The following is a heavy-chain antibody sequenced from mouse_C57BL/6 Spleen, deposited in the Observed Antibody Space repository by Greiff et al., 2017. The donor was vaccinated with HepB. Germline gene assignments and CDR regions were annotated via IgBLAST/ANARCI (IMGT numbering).Heavy chain of an antibody. Sequence: EVMLVESGGGLVQPGGSLSLSCAASGFTFTDYYMSWVRQPPGKALEWLGFIRNKANGYTTEYSASVKGRFTISRDNSQSILYLQMDALRAEDSATYYCARYRNFDVWGTGTTVTVSS. CDR1: GFTFTDYY. J-gene: IGHJ1*03. V-gene: IGHV7-3*01. CDR3: ARYRNFDV. CDR2: IRNKANGYTT.